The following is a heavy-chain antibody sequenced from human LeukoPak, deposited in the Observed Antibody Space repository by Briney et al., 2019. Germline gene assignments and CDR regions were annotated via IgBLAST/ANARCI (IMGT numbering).Heavy chain of an antibody. V-gene: IGHV1-2*02. CDR1: GYTFTGYY. D-gene: IGHD6-6*01. J-gene: IGHJ4*02. CDR2: INPNSGGT. Sequence: EASVKVSCKASGYTFTGYYMHWVRQAPGQGLEWMGWINPNSGGTNYAQKFQGRVTMTRDTSISTAYMELSRLRSDDTAVYYCARARTGIAARYHFDYWGQGTLVTVSS. CDR3: ARARTGIAARYHFDY.